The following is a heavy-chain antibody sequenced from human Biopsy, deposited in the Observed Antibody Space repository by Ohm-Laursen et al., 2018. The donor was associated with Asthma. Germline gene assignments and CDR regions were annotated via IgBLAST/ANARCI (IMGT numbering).Heavy chain of an antibody. CDR3: ARTFHFWSPYHAEHYQL. V-gene: IGHV3-7*01. CDR2: IKHDGSEK. CDR1: GFMFGDYW. D-gene: IGHD3-3*02. Sequence: SLRLSCAASGFMFGDYWMSWVRQVPGKGLEWVVNIKHDGSEKNHVDSLKGRFTISRDNAKNSLYLQMNSLRAEDTAVYYCARTFHFWSPYHAEHYQLWGQGTLVTVSS. J-gene: IGHJ1*01.